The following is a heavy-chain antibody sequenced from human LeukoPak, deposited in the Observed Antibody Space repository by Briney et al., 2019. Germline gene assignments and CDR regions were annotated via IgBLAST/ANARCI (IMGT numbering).Heavy chain of an antibody. CDR3: ATQDGYDNSGHYGY. CDR2: ISGDGRST. J-gene: IGHJ4*02. D-gene: IGHD3-22*01. Sequence: GGSLRLSCAASGFTFSSHWMHWVRQAPGKGLVWVARISGDGRSTSYADSVKGRITISRDNAKNTLYLQMNSLRAEDTAVYYCATQDGYDNSGHYGYWGQGTLVTVSS. V-gene: IGHV3-74*01. CDR1: GFTFSSHW.